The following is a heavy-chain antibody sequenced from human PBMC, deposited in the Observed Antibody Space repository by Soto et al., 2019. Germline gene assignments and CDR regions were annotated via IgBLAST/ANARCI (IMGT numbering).Heavy chain of an antibody. Sequence: QVQLVESGGGAVQPGRSLRLSCAASGFTFSSYGMHWVRQAPGKGLEWVALIWYDGSDKYYADSVKGRFTISRDNSKNTLFLQMNSLRAEDTAVYYCARDDRDLAKLWFGEGAVDVWGQATTVTVSS. V-gene: IGHV3-33*01. CDR3: ARDDRDLAKLWFGEGAVDV. J-gene: IGHJ6*02. CDR1: GFTFSSYG. D-gene: IGHD3-10*01. CDR2: IWYDGSDK.